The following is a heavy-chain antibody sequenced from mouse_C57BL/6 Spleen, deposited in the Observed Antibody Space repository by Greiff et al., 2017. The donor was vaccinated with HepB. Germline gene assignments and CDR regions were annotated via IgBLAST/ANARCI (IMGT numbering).Heavy chain of an antibody. CDR2: LDPSDSYT. V-gene: IGHV1-50*01. J-gene: IGHJ4*01. Sequence: QVQLQQPGAELVKPGASVKLSCKASGYTFTSYWMQWVKQRPGQGLEWIGELDPSDSYTNYNQKFKGKATLTVDTSSSTAYMQLSSLTSEDSAVYYCARSTHYGSSFYAMDYWGQGTSVTVSS. D-gene: IGHD1-1*01. CDR3: ARSTHYGSSFYAMDY. CDR1: GYTFTSYW.